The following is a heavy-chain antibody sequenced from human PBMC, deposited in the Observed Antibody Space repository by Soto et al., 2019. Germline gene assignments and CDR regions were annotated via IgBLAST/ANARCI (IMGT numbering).Heavy chain of an antibody. CDR3: ARSGSVITMVRVVILKEYSFDY. CDR1: GGSFSGYY. D-gene: IGHD3-10*01. Sequence: SETLSLTCAVYGGSFSGYYWSWIRQPPGKGLEWIGEINHSGSTNYNPSLKSRVTISVDTSKNQFSLKLSSVTAADTAVYYCARSGSVITMVRVVILKEYSFDYWGQGTLVTGSS. J-gene: IGHJ4*02. V-gene: IGHV4-34*01. CDR2: INHSGST.